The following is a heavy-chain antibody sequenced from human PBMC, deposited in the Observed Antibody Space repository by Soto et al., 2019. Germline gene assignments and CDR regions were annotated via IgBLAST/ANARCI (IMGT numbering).Heavy chain of an antibody. CDR1: GFTFDDYA. D-gene: IGHD6-19*01. Sequence: VQLVESGGGLVQPGRSLRLSCAASGFTFDDYAMHWVRQAPGKGLEWVSGISWNSGSIGYADSVKGRFTISRDNAKNSLYRQMNSLRAEDTALYYCAKDRGLVLSFYFDYWGQGTLVTVSS. CDR3: AKDRGLVLSFYFDY. CDR2: ISWNSGSI. J-gene: IGHJ4*02. V-gene: IGHV3-9*01.